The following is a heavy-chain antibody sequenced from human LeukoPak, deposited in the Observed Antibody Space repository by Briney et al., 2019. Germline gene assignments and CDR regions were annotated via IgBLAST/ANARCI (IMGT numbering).Heavy chain of an antibody. Sequence: SVKVSCTASGGTFTSYAISWVRQAPGQGFEWMGGIIPIFGTANYAQKFQGRVTITTDESTSTAFMELSSLRSEDTAVYYCASGSGYDLGGGYFDYWGQGTLVTVSS. CDR3: ASGSGYDLGGGYFDY. CDR1: GGTFTSYA. CDR2: IIPIFGTA. V-gene: IGHV1-69*05. D-gene: IGHD5-12*01. J-gene: IGHJ4*02.